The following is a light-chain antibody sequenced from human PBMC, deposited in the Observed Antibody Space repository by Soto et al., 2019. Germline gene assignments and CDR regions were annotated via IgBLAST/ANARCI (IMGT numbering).Light chain of an antibody. Sequence: EIVLTQSPVTLSLSPGERATLSCRASQSVSSYLAWYQQKPGQAPRLLIYDASNRATGIPARFSGSGSGTDFTLTISSLEPEDFAVYYWQQRSNWPPTFGGGTKVESK. CDR2: DAS. V-gene: IGKV3-11*01. CDR1: QSVSSY. CDR3: QQRSNWPPT. J-gene: IGKJ4*01.